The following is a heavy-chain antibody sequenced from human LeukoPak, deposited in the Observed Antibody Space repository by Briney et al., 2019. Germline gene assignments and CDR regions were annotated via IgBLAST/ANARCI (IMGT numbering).Heavy chain of an antibody. V-gene: IGHV3-23*01. D-gene: IGHD6-13*01. CDR3: ARSARRRIAAAATSAFDI. J-gene: IGHJ3*02. CDR2: ISGSGGST. Sequence: GGSLRLSCAASGFTFSSYAMSWVRQAPGKGLEWVSAISGSGGSTYYADSVKGRFTISRDNSKNTLYLQMNSLRAEDTAVYYCARSARRRIAAAATSAFDIWAKGQWSPSLQ. CDR1: GFTFSSYA.